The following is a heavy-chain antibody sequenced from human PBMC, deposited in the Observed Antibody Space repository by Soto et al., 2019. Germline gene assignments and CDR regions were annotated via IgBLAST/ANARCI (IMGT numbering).Heavy chain of an antibody. V-gene: IGHV1-3*01. CDR3: ARGHIVATKPIDY. CDR1: GYTFTSYA. D-gene: IGHD5-12*01. Sequence: ASVKVSCKASGYTFTSYAMHWVRQAPGQRLEWMGWINAGNGNTKYSQKFQGRVTITRDTSASTAYMELSSLRSEDTAVYYCARGHIVATKPIDYWGQGTLVTVSS. CDR2: INAGNGNT. J-gene: IGHJ4*02.